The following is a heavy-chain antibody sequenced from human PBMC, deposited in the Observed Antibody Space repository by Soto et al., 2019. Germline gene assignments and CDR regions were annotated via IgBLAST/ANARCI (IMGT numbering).Heavy chain of an antibody. V-gene: IGHV3-23*01. J-gene: IGHJ4*02. D-gene: IGHD4-4*01. CDR2: IGASDNST. CDR3: AQMSSNFKLRRVSFRR. CDR1: GFTFSIYD. Sequence: GGSLRLSCAASGFTFSIYDMSWARRAPGKGLEWVSTIGASDNSTYYADAVQGRFTISRDNSKNTLFLPMSGLRGEDTATYPCAQMSSNFKLRRVSFRRWGQGTRVTVSS.